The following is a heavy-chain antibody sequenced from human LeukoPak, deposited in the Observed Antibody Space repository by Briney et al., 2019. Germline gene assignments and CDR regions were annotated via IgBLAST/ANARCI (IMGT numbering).Heavy chain of an antibody. CDR1: GGSITSYY. D-gene: IGHD6-13*01. V-gene: IGHV4-59*01. J-gene: IGHJ6*02. CDR2: IYYSGST. Sequence: SETLSLTCTVSGGSITSYYWSWIRQPPRKGLEWIGYIYYSGSTNYNPSLKSRVTISVDTSKNQFSLKLSSVTAADTAVYYCARTSSSWYSYYYGMDVWGQGTTVTVSS. CDR3: ARTSSSWYSYYYGMDV.